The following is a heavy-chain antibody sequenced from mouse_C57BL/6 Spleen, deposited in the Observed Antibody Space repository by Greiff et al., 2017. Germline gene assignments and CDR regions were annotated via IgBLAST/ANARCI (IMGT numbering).Heavy chain of an antibody. Sequence: QVQLQQPGTELVKPGASVKLSCKASGYTFTSSWMHWVKQRPGQGLEWIGNINPSNGGTNYNEKFKSKATLTVDKSSSTAYMQLSSLTSEDSAVYYCARSGSYYDYFDYWGQGTTLTVSS. CDR3: ARSGSYYDYFDY. V-gene: IGHV1-53*01. CDR1: GYTFTSSW. J-gene: IGHJ2*01. D-gene: IGHD2-4*01. CDR2: INPSNGGT.